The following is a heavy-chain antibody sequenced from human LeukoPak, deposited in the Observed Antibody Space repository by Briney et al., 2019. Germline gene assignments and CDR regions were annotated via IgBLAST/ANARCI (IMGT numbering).Heavy chain of an antibody. CDR1: GFTFSSYS. Sequence: SGGSLRLSCAASGFTFSSYSMNWVRQAPGRGLEWVSSISSSSSHIYYADSVKGRFTISRDNAKNSLYLQMNSLRAEDTAVYYCARLISSGWYRSYGMDVWAKGPRSPSP. J-gene: IGHJ6*02. V-gene: IGHV3-21*01. CDR3: ARLISSGWYRSYGMDV. CDR2: ISSSSSHI. D-gene: IGHD6-19*01.